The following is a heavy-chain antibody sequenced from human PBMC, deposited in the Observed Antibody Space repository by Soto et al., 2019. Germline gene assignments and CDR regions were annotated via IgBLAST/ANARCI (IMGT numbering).Heavy chain of an antibody. CDR3: ARGSGSNLNY. J-gene: IGHJ1*01. CDR2: IFSNAEK. CDR1: GFSLSNARMG. D-gene: IGHD1-26*01. V-gene: IGHV2-26*01. Sequence: QVTLKESGPVLVKPTETLTLTCTVSGFSLSNARMGVSWIRQPPGKALEWLAHIFSNAEKSYSTSLKSRLTISKATSKTQMVLTMTNMDPVDTDKYYSARGSGSNLNYWGQGTMVTVSS.